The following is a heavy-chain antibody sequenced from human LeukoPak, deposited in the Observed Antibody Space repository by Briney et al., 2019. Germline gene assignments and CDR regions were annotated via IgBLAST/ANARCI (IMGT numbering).Heavy chain of an antibody. V-gene: IGHV3-23*01. CDR1: GFTFSTYA. CDR2: ISTSGDRT. CDR3: ARSAVGTSCCTAVDY. Sequence: PGGSLRLSCPASGFTFSTYAMTWVRQAPGKGLGWVSGISTSGDRTYYADSVKGRFTISRDNSKNTLYLQMNSLRAQDTAEYYCARSAVGTSCCTAVDYWGQGTLVTVSS. J-gene: IGHJ4*02. D-gene: IGHD1-26*01.